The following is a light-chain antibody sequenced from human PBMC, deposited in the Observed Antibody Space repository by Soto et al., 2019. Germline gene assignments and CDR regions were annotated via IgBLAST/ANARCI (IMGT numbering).Light chain of an antibody. CDR2: AAS. CDR3: QQSYSTPIT. Sequence: DIQMTQSPSSLSASVGDRVTITCRASQNITTFLNWYQQKPGKAPNLLIYAASSLQSGVPSRFSGSGSGTDFTLTISSLQPEDVATYYCQQSYSTPITFGQGTRLEIK. J-gene: IGKJ5*01. CDR1: QNITTF. V-gene: IGKV1-39*01.